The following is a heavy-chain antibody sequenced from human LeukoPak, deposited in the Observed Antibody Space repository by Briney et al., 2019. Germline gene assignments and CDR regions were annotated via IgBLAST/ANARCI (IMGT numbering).Heavy chain of an antibody. CDR3: ATGPAKYYDSSPTFGY. Sequence: ASVKVSCKVSGYTLTELSMHWVRQAPGKGLEWMGGFDPEDGETIYAQKFQGRVTMTEDTSTDTAYMELSSLRSEDTAVYYCATGPAKYYDSSPTFGYWGQGTLVTVSS. V-gene: IGHV1-24*01. CDR2: FDPEDGET. CDR1: GYTLTELS. J-gene: IGHJ4*02. D-gene: IGHD3-22*01.